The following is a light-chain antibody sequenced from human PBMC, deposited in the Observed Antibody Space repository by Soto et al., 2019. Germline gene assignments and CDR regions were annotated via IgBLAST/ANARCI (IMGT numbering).Light chain of an antibody. CDR2: DAX. Sequence: DIQMTQSPSSLSACLXDRVLITCPASTDISNYLNXXHQKTXXXTKLXXXDAXNLETGVPSRFSGSGSGKDFTFTLSSLQPEDIATYYCQQYDNLPTLTFGGGTKVDIK. V-gene: IGKV1-33*01. CDR3: QQYDNLPTLT. J-gene: IGKJ4*01. CDR1: TDISNY.